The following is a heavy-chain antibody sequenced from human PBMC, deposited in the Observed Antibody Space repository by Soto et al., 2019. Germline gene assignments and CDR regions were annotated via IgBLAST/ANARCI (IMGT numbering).Heavy chain of an antibody. CDR1: GASISNFY. Sequence: PSETLSLTCSVSGASISNFYWSWIRQSAGKGLEWIGRLYTRGTTDYNPSLKSRVTMSIDTSKNRVSLSLTSVTAADTAVYSCAKGGTYYFDSWGQGIVVTVSS. D-gene: IGHD3-16*01. J-gene: IGHJ4*02. CDR2: LYTRGTT. V-gene: IGHV4-4*07. CDR3: AKGGTYYFDS.